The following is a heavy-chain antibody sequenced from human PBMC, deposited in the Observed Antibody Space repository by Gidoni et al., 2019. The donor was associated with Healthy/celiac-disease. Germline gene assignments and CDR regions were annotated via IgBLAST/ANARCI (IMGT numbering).Heavy chain of an antibody. CDR1: GFTFSSYA. J-gene: IGHJ4*02. CDR2: ISGSGGST. D-gene: IGHD2-21*02. V-gene: IGHV3-23*01. Sequence: EVQLLESGGGLVQPGGSLRLSCAASGFTFSSYAMSWVRQAPGKGLEWVSAISGSGGSTYYADSVKGRFTISRDNSKNTLYLQMNSLRAEDTAVYYCAKDMSSYCGGDCYASFDYWGQGTLVTVSS. CDR3: AKDMSSYCGGDCYASFDY.